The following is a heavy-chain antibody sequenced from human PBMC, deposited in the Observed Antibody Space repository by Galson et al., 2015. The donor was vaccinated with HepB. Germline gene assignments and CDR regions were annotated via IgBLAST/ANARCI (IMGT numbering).Heavy chain of an antibody. CDR1: GFTFSSYA. V-gene: IGHV3-23*01. D-gene: IGHD3-22*01. J-gene: IGHJ3*02. CDR2: ISGSGGST. CDR3: AKDSRITMIVVVISAFDI. Sequence: SLRLSCAASGFTFSSYAMSWVRQAPGKGLEWVSAISGSGGSTYYADSVKGRFTISRDNSKNTLYLQMNSLRAEDTAVYYCAKDSRITMIVVVISAFDIWGQGTMVTVSS.